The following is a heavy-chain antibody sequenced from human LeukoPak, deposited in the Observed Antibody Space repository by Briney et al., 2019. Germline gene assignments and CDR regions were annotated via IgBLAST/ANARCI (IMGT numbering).Heavy chain of an antibody. J-gene: IGHJ4*02. Sequence: PGGSLRLSCAASGFTFSSYEMNWVRQAPGKGLEWVSYISSSGSTIYYADSVKGRFTISRDNAKNSLYLQMNSLRAEDTAVYYCANGPYLAGSWYREYYFDYWGRGTLVTVSS. CDR2: ISSSGSTI. D-gene: IGHD6-13*01. CDR1: GFTFSSYE. V-gene: IGHV3-48*03. CDR3: ANGPYLAGSWYREYYFDY.